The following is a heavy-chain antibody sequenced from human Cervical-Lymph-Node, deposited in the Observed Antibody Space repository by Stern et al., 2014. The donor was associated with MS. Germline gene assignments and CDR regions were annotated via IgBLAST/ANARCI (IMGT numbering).Heavy chain of an antibody. CDR2: INPHSGGT. J-gene: IGHJ1*01. CDR1: GYTFTHYF. V-gene: IGHV1-2*06. Sequence: VQLVESGAEMKKPGASVQVSCKASGYTFTHYFMQWVRQAPGQGLEWMGRINPHSGGTTYAQSFQGRVTMTRDPSISTAYMELSRLTSDDTAVYYCAQASPAAGRGPNSGLQLWGQGTLVIVSS. CDR3: AQASPAAGRGPNSGLQL. D-gene: IGHD6-13*01.